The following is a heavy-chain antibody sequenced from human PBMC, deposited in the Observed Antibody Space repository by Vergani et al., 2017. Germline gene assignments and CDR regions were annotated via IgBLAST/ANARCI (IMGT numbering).Heavy chain of an antibody. CDR3: ERVNTETNGHLYYYYYMDV. J-gene: IGHJ6*03. V-gene: IGHV4-34*01. Sequence: QVQLQQWGGGLLKPSETLSLTCVVNGGSFTSYHWTWIRQSPGEGLEWFDDIDHTGRPDYNPSLKSRLTMLVDKSRNQFSLTLNSVTATDTAIYFCERVNTETNGHLYYYYYMDVWGQGTAVTVS. D-gene: IGHD4-11*01. CDR2: IDHTGRP. CDR1: GGSFTSYH.